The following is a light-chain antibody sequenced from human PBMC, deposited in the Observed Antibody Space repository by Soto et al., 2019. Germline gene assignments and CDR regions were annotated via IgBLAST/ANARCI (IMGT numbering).Light chain of an antibody. J-gene: IGKJ1*01. CDR2: DAS. CDR1: QSVTTN. CDR3: QQYNNWPRT. V-gene: IGKV3-15*01. Sequence: DIVMTQSPATLSVSPGERATLSCRASQSVTTNLAWYQQTPAQAPRLLIYDASTRATGIPARFSGSGSGTEFTLTISSLQSEDFAIYYCQQYNNWPRTFCQGTKVEIK.